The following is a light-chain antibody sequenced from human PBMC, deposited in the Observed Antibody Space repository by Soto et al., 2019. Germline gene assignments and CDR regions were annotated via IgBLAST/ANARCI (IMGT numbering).Light chain of an antibody. CDR1: QSVSSY. J-gene: IGKJ5*01. CDR3: QQRSNCPPV. V-gene: IGKV3-11*01. Sequence: EIVLTQSPATLSLSPGERATLSCRASQSVSSYLAWYQQKPGQAPRLLIYDASNRATGIPARFSGSGSGTDFTLTISSLEPEDFAVYYCQQRSNCPPVVGQGTRLEIK. CDR2: DAS.